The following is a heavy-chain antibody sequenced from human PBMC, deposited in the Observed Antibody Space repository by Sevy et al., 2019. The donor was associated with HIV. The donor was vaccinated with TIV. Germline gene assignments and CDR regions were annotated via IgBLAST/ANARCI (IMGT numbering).Heavy chain of an antibody. V-gene: IGHV3-48*01. D-gene: IGHD2-2*01. Sequence: GGSLRLSCSASGFTFSSYSMNWVRQAPGKGLEWVSYISSSSSTIYYADSVKGRLTISRDNAKKARYQQMNSLRAEDTAVYYCARDLEVVVPEKGGFDYWGQGTLVTVSS. J-gene: IGHJ4*02. CDR1: GFTFSSYS. CDR3: ARDLEVVVPEKGGFDY. CDR2: ISSSSSTI.